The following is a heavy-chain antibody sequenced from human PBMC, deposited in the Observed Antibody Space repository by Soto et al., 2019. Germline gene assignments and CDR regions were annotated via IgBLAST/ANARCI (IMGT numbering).Heavy chain of an antibody. V-gene: IGHV4-4*07. J-gene: IGHJ4*02. CDR2: IYASGNT. Sequence: ETLSLTCTVSGASISDYYWSWIRQPAGKGLECIGRIYASGNTNYNPSLKSRVTMSVDTSKNQFSLTLNSVTAADTAVYYCARESRSALGTVEHWGRGTLVTVSS. CDR1: GASISDYY. CDR3: ARESRSALGTVEH. D-gene: IGHD6-13*01.